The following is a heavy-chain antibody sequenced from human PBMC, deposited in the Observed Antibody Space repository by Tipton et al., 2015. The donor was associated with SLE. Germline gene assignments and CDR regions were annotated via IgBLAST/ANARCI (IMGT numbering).Heavy chain of an antibody. J-gene: IGHJ4*02. CDR2: IYTSGKT. D-gene: IGHD5-24*01. CDR1: GYSITSYN. V-gene: IGHV4-4*08. CDR3: ASGDGSDFGKGDYLDY. Sequence: TLSLTCTVSGYSITSYNWSWIRQPPGKGLEWLGYIYTSGKTDYNPPLKSRVTISVDTSKNQFSLKLNSVTAADTAIYYCASGDGSDFGKGDYLDYWGQGNLVTVSS.